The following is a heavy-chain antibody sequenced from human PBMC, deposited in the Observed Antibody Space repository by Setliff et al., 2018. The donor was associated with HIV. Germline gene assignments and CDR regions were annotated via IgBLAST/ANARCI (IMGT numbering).Heavy chain of an antibody. J-gene: IGHJ4*02. CDR3: ARRMAARLALEY. Sequence: GASVKVSCKASGYTFTRDYMHWVRQAPGQGLEWMGIINPSGGSTRYAQKFQGRVTMTRDTSTDTMYMELSRLRSEDTAVYYCARRMAARLALEYWGQGTLVTVSS. D-gene: IGHD6-6*01. CDR2: INPSGGST. V-gene: IGHV1-46*01. CDR1: GYTFTRDY.